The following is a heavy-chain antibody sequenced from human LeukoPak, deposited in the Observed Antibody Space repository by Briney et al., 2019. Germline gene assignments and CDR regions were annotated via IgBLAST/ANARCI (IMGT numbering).Heavy chain of an antibody. Sequence: PSETLSLTCTVSGGSISSHYWSWIRQPPGKGLEWIGYIYSSGSTNYNPSLKSRVTISLDTSKNQFSLQLSSVTAADTAVYYCARGEKMATRHVHGWFDSWGQGTLVTVSS. CDR3: ARGEKMATRHVHGWFDS. V-gene: IGHV4-59*11. CDR1: GGSISSHY. D-gene: IGHD5-24*01. J-gene: IGHJ5*01. CDR2: IYSSGST.